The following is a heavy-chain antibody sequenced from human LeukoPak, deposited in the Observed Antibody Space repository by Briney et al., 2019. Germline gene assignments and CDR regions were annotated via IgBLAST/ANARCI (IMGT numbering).Heavy chain of an antibody. V-gene: IGHV6-1*01. CDR2: TYYRSKWYN. D-gene: IGHD2-15*01. Sequence: SQTLSLTCAISGDSVSINSAAWNWIRQSPSRGLEWLGSTYYRSKWYNDYAVSVKSRITINPDTSKNQFCLQLNSVTPEDTAVYYCARDQRYCSGGSCWGPLGDVWGKGTTVTVSS. CDR1: GDSVSINSAA. CDR3: ARDQRYCSGGSCWGPLGDV. J-gene: IGHJ6*04.